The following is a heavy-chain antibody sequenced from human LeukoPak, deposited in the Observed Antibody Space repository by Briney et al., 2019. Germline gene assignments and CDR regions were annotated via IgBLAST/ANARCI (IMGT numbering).Heavy chain of an antibody. CDR2: IYYTGST. CDR1: GGSISNYY. CDR3: ARGAYDSSGYYVAY. Sequence: SETLSLTCTVSGGSISNYYWNWIRQPPGKGLEWIGYIYYTGSTKYSPSLKSRVTIPLDTSKNQLSLKLSSVTAADTAVYYCARGAYDSSGYYVAYWGQGTLVTVSS. J-gene: IGHJ4*02. D-gene: IGHD3-22*01. V-gene: IGHV4-59*12.